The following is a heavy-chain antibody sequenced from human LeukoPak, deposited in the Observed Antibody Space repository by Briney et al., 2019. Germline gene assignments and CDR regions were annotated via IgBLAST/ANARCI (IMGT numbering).Heavy chain of an antibody. CDR2: IKQDGSEK. V-gene: IGHV3-7*01. D-gene: IGHD6-19*01. CDR3: ARAQTGYSSGWYVWGY. J-gene: IGHJ4*02. Sequence: QPGGSLRLSCAASGFTFSSYWMSWVRQAPGKGLEWVANIKQDGSEKYYVDSVKGRFTISRDNAKNSLYLQMNSLRAEDTAVYYCARAQTGYSSGWYVWGYWGQGTLVTVSS. CDR1: GFTFSSYW.